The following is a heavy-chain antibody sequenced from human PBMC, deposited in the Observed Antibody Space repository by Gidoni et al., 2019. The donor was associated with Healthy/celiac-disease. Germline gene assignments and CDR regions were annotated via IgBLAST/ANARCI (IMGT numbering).Heavy chain of an antibody. CDR2: IIPILGIA. CDR1: GGTFSSYA. J-gene: IGHJ5*02. CDR3: AREGLATTVVTTNWFDP. V-gene: IGHV1-69*04. Sequence: QVQLVQSGAEVKKPGSSVKVSCKASGGTFSSYAISWVRQAPGQGLEWMGRIIPILGIANYAQKFQGRVTITADKSTSTAYMELSSLRSEDTAVYYCAREGLATTVVTTNWFDPWGQGTLVTVSS. D-gene: IGHD4-17*01.